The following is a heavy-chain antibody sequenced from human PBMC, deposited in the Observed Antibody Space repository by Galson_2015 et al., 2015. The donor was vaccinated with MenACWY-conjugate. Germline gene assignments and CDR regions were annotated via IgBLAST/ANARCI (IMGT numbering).Heavy chain of an antibody. CDR1: GYTFTTYA. V-gene: IGHV1-3*01. J-gene: IGHJ4*02. CDR2: INPANGNT. CDR3: VRERIVVVPAVLRGGYFDH. Sequence: SVKVSCKASGYTFTTYAMHWVRQAPGRRLEWMGWINPANGNTKYSQNFQGRLTFTRDTSATTVYMELSSLRSEDTAMFYCVRERIVVVPAVLRGGYFDHWGQGTLVTVSS. D-gene: IGHD2-2*01.